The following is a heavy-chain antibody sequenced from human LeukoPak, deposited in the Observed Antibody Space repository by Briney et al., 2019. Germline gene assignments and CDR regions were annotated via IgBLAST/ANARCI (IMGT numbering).Heavy chain of an antibody. CDR1: GGTFSSYA. CDR2: IIPIFGTA. D-gene: IGHD4-11*01. V-gene: IGHV1-69*01. Sequence: SVKVSCKASGGTFSSYAISWVRQAPGQGLEWMGGIIPIFGTANYAQKFQGRVTITADESMSTAYMELSSLRSEDTAVYYCATPRGDSNYPLDDAFDIWGQGTMVTVSS. J-gene: IGHJ3*02. CDR3: ATPRGDSNYPLDDAFDI.